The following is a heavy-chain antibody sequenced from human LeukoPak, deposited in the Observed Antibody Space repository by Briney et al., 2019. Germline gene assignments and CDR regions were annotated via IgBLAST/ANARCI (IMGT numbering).Heavy chain of an antibody. CDR3: AKSRSGNYNRAFDI. CDR1: GFTFSSYW. Sequence: GGSLRLSCAASGFTFSSYWMSWVRQAPGKGLEWVANIKQDGSEKYYVDSVKGRFTISRDNAKNTLYLQLNSLRAEDTALYYCAKSRSGNYNRAFDIWGQGTMVTVSS. D-gene: IGHD1-26*01. V-gene: IGHV3-7*03. J-gene: IGHJ3*02. CDR2: IKQDGSEK.